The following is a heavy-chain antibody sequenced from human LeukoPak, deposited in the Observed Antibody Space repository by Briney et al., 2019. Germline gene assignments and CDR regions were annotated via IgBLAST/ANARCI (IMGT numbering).Heavy chain of an antibody. CDR1: GGSISSYY. D-gene: IGHD3-10*01. CDR2: IYYGGST. Sequence: SETLSLTCTVSGGSISSYYWSWIRQPPGKGLEWIGYIYYGGSTNYSPSLKSRVTISVDTSKNQFSLKLSSVTAADTAVYYCARGSRAMVRGVTLYYFDYWGQGTLVTVSS. V-gene: IGHV4-59*01. CDR3: ARGSRAMVRGVTLYYFDY. J-gene: IGHJ4*02.